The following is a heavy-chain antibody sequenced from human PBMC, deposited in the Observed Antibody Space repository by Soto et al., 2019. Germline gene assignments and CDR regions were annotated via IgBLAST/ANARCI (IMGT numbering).Heavy chain of an antibody. Sequence: WLHRAPGQGLEWMGRINPKSDYETRYSPSFHGKVTISADRSIGTAYLQWSSLEASDSAFYFCARSPRSSPYFDNCGQGALVSLSS. D-gene: IGHD6-13*01. V-gene: IGHV5-51*07. CDR2: INPKSDYET. J-gene: IGHJ4*02. CDR3: ARSPRSSPYFDN.